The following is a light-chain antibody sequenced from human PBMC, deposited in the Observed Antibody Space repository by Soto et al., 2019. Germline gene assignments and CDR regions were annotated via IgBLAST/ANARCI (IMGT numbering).Light chain of an antibody. CDR1: SNDVGSYNY. J-gene: IGLJ1*01. V-gene: IGLV2-14*01. Sequence: QSDRTQPAAVSGSRGDLITSCFTETSNDVGSYNYVSWYQQHPGKAPKLMIYDVSNRPSGVSNRFSGSKSGNTASLTISVLQAEDEADYYCSSHTSRSTYVFRTGTKVPV. CDR2: DVS. CDR3: SSHTSRSTYV.